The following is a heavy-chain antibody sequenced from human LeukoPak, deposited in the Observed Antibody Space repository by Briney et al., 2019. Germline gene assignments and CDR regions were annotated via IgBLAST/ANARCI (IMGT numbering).Heavy chain of an antibody. Sequence: GGSLRLSCLTSGFTLSTNAMSWVRQAPGKGLEWISGISGSGASTYYADSVKGRFTISRDDSRNTLYLQMNSLRAEDTAVYYCAREVEYQLHPLGATGVDYWGQGTLVTVSS. J-gene: IGHJ4*02. CDR2: ISGSGAST. D-gene: IGHD2-2*01. CDR3: AREVEYQLHPLGATGVDY. V-gene: IGHV3-23*01. CDR1: GFTLSTNA.